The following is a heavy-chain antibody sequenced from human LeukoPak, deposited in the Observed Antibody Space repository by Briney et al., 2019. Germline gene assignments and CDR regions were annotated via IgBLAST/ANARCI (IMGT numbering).Heavy chain of an antibody. V-gene: IGHV3-53*05. CDR1: GFSVTNNY. CDR3: VKALTDDAFDI. CDR2: ISGSGGST. J-gene: IGHJ3*02. Sequence: GGSLRLSCAVSGFSVTNNYMSWVRQAPGKGLEWVSTISGSGGSTYYADSVKGRFTISRDNSKNTLYLQMSSLRPEDTAVYYCVKALTDDAFDIWGQGTMVTVSS.